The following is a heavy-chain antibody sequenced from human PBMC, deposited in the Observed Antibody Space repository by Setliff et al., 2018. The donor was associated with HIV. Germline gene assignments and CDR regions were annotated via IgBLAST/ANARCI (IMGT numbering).Heavy chain of an antibody. CDR1: GFSISSGFF. J-gene: IGHJ4*02. D-gene: IGHD6-13*01. CDR2: IYQSGTT. Sequence: SETLSLTCAVSGFSISSGFFWGWVRQPPGKGLEWIESIYQSGTTYYNPALKSRVIISVDTSKNQFSLELSSVTAADTAVYYCARESGVAAGAFDSWGQGTLVTVSS. CDR3: ARESGVAAGAFDS. V-gene: IGHV4-38-2*02.